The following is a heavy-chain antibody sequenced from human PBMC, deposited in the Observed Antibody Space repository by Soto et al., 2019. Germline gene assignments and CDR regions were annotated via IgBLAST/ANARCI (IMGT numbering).Heavy chain of an antibody. D-gene: IGHD4-17*01. Sequence: ASVKVSCKASGYTFTSYGINWVRQAPGQGLEWMGWTSVNKGNPNYAQKFQDRVTMTTDTSTSTVYMELRSLRSDDTAVYYCARSRDATVTTIGYWGRG. V-gene: IGHV1-18*01. J-gene: IGHJ2*01. CDR1: GYTFTSYG. CDR3: ARSRDATVTTIGY. CDR2: TSVNKGNP.